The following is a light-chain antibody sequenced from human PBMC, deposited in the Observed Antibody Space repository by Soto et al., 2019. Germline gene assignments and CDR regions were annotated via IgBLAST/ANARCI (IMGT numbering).Light chain of an antibody. Sequence: DIVMTQSPDSLAVSLGERATINCKSSQSVLYSSNNKNYLAWYQQKPGQPPKLLIYWASTRESGVSDRFSGSGSGTDFTLTISSPQAEDVAVYYCQQYYSTPYTFGQGTKLEIK. CDR2: WAS. CDR3: QQYYSTPYT. V-gene: IGKV4-1*01. CDR1: QSVLYSSNNKNY. J-gene: IGKJ2*01.